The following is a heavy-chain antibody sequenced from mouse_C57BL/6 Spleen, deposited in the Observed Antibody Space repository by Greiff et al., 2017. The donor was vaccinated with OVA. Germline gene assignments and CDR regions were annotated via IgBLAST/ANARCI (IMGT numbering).Heavy chain of an antibody. CDR2: ISSGSSTI. CDR1: GFTFSDYG. CDR3: ARRNGNYFWYFDV. Sequence: DVQLVESGGGLVKPGGSLKLSCAASGFTFSDYGVHWVRQAPEKGLEWVAYISSGSSTIYYADTVKGRFTISRDNAKNTLFLQMTSLRSEDTAMYYCARRNGNYFWYFDVWGTGTTVTVSS. D-gene: IGHD2-1*01. V-gene: IGHV5-17*01. J-gene: IGHJ1*03.